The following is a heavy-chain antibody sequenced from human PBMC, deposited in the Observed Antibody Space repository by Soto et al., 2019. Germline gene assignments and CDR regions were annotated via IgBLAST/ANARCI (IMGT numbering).Heavy chain of an antibody. CDR3: ARSITMVRRRVGDAFDT. Sequence: EVQLVQSGAEVKKPGESLQISCKGSGYSFTSYWIGWVRQMPGKGLEWMGIIYPGDSDTRYSPSFQGQVTISADKSISTAYLQWSSLKASDTAMYYCARSITMVRRRVGDAFDTWGQGTMVTVSS. D-gene: IGHD3-10*01. J-gene: IGHJ3*02. V-gene: IGHV5-51*03. CDR2: IYPGDSDT. CDR1: GYSFTSYW.